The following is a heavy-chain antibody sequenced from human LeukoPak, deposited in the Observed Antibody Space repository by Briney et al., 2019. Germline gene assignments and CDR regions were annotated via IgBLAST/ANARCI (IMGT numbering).Heavy chain of an antibody. CDR3: ARVGVTMVRGAPDY. V-gene: IGHV3-48*03. CDR2: ISSSGSTI. Sequence: GGSLRLSCAASGFTFSSYEMNWVRQAPGKGLEWVSYISSSGSTIYYADSVKGRFTISRDNAKNTLYLQMNSLRAEDTAVYYCARVGVTMVRGAPDYWGQGTLVTVSS. J-gene: IGHJ4*02. CDR1: GFTFSSYE. D-gene: IGHD3-10*01.